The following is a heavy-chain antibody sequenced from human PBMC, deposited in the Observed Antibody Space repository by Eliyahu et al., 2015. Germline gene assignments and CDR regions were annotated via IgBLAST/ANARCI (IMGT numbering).Heavy chain of an antibody. CDR3: AHSDSGSGSY. CDR2: IXWDDDX. J-gene: IGHJ4*02. CDR1: GFPLXTSGVA. Sequence: QITLKEPGPTLVKPTQTLTLTCTFSGFPLXTSGVAVXWSRQPPGKALEWLALIXWDDDXRYSPSLKSRLTITKDTSKXQVVLTMTNMDPVDTATYYCAHSDSGSGSYWGQGTLVTVSS. D-gene: IGHD3-10*01. V-gene: IGHV2-5*02.